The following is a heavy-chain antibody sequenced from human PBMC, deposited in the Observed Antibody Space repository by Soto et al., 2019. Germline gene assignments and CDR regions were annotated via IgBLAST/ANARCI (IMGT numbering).Heavy chain of an antibody. Sequence: QVQLVQSGAEVKKPGASVKVSCKASGYTFTSYGISWVRQAPGQGLEWMGWISAYNGNTNYAQKLQGRVTMTTDTSTSTAYMELRSLRSDDTAVYYCARAVAADYYYYYYYVDVWGKGTTVTVSS. D-gene: IGHD6-13*01. CDR2: ISAYNGNT. CDR3: ARAVAADYYYYYYYVDV. J-gene: IGHJ6*03. V-gene: IGHV1-18*01. CDR1: GYTFTSYG.